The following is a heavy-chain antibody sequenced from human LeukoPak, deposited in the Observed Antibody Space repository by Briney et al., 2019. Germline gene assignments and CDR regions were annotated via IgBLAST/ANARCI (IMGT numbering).Heavy chain of an antibody. V-gene: IGHV3-23*01. D-gene: IGHD3-10*02. CDR3: AELGITMIGGV. CDR2: ISGSGVST. Sequence: GGSLTLSCAASGFTFSNYAMSRVRQAPGKGLEWVSTISGSGVSTYYADSVKGQFTISRDNAKNSLYLQMNSLRAEDTAVYYCAELGITMIGGVWGKGTTVTISS. J-gene: IGHJ6*04. CDR1: GFTFSNYA.